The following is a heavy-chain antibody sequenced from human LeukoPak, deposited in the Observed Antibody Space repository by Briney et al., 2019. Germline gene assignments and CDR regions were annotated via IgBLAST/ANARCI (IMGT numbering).Heavy chain of an antibody. D-gene: IGHD3-16*01. CDR2: INHSGST. J-gene: IGHJ4*02. CDR1: GGSFSGYY. Sequence: SETLSLTCAVSGGSFSGYYWSWIRQPPGKGLEWIGDINHSGSTNYNPSLKRRGTISVDTSKNQFSLKPSYVTPAAPAVYYSAGAYYDYVWGKSPFDYWGQGTLVTVSS. CDR3: AGAYYDYVWGKSPFDY. V-gene: IGHV4-34*01.